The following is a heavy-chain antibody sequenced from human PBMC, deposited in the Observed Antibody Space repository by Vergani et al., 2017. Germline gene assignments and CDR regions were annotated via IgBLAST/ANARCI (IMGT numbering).Heavy chain of an antibody. V-gene: IGHV3-30*02. CDR3: ANSYWSSLSCYAFYGMEV. CDR1: GFSFSTYG. D-gene: IGHD2-2*01. CDR2: LRYDGSNE. J-gene: IGHJ3*01. Sequence: QVQLVESGGGVVQPGGSLRLSCAASGFSFSTYGMHWVRQAPGRGLEWVAFLRYDGSNEYYGDAVKGRFIISRDNSKNMLSLEMHSLRTEDTAVYYCANSYWSSLSCYAFYGMEVWDQGSMVTVAS.